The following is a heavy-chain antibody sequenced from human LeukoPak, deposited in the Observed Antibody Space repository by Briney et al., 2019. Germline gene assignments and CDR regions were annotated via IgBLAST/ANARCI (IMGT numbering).Heavy chain of an antibody. V-gene: IGHV1-69*13. Sequence: SVKVSCKASGGTFSSYAISWVRQAPGQGLEWMGGIIPIFGTANYAQKFQGRVTITADESTSTACMELSSLRSEDTAVYYCARDMYSSSFSSSFDYWGQGTLVTVSS. CDR3: ARDMYSSSFSSSFDY. J-gene: IGHJ4*02. D-gene: IGHD6-6*01. CDR1: GGTFSSYA. CDR2: IIPIFGTA.